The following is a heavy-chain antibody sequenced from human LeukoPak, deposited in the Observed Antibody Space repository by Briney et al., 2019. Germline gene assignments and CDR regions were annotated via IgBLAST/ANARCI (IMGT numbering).Heavy chain of an antibody. D-gene: IGHD3-16*02. CDR3: ARWESLGELSDNFDY. Sequence: ASVKVSCKASGYTFTGYYMHWVRQAPGQGLEWMGRINPNSGGTNYAQKFQGRVTMTRDTSISTAYMELSGLRSDDTAVYYCARWESLGELSDNFDYWGQGTLVTVSS. CDR2: INPNSGGT. CDR1: GYTFTGYY. V-gene: IGHV1-2*06. J-gene: IGHJ4*02.